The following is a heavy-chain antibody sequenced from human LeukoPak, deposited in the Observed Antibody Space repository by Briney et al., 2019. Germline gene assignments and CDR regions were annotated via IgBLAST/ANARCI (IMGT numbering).Heavy chain of an antibody. D-gene: IGHD2-2*02. V-gene: IGHV3-73*01. J-gene: IGHJ6*02. Sequence: GGSLRLSCAASGFTFSSYAMHWVRQASGKGLEWVGRIRSKANSYATAYAASVKGRFTISRDDSKNTAYLQMNSLKTEDTAVYYCTRPSTAAIWYYGMDVWGQGTTVTVSS. CDR1: GFTFSSYA. CDR3: TRPSTAAIWYYGMDV. CDR2: IRSKANSYAT.